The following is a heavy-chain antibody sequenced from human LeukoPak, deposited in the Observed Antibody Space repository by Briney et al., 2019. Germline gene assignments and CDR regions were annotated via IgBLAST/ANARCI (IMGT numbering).Heavy chain of an antibody. CDR2: INQDGREK. Sequence: GGSLRLSCAASGFAFSSFWMSWVRQAPGKGLEWVANINQDGREKNYVDSVKGRFTISRDNAKNSLYLQMNSLRVEDTAVFYCTRGSGWYPDYWGQGTLVTVSS. CDR3: TRGSGWYPDY. CDR1: GFAFSSFW. J-gene: IGHJ4*02. D-gene: IGHD6-19*01. V-gene: IGHV3-7*04.